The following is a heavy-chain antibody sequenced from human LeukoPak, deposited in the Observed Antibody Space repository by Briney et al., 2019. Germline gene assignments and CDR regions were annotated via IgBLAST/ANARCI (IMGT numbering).Heavy chain of an antibody. V-gene: IGHV3-30-3*01. CDR3: ARLIAAKDY. CDR1: GFTFSSYA. D-gene: IGHD6-13*01. Sequence: GSLRLSCAASGFTFSSYALHWVRQAPGKGLEWVAVISYDGSNKYYADSVKGRFTISRDNSKNTLYLQMNSLRAEDTAVYYCARLIAAKDYWGQGTLVTVSS. CDR2: ISYDGSNK. J-gene: IGHJ4*02.